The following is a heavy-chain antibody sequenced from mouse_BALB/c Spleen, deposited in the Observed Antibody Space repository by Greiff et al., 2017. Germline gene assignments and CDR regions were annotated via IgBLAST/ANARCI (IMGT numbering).Heavy chain of an antibody. CDR1: SYTFTDYA. J-gene: IGHJ4*01. CDR2: ISTYYGNT. CDR3: ARGGNSGAMDY. V-gene: IGHV1-67*01. Sequence: VQLQQSGPELVRPGVSVKISCKGSSYTFTDYAMHWVKQSHAKSLEWIGVISTYYGNTNYNQKFKGKATMTVDKSSSTAYMELARLTSEDSAVYYCARGGNSGAMDYWGQGTSVTVSS. D-gene: IGHD2-1*01.